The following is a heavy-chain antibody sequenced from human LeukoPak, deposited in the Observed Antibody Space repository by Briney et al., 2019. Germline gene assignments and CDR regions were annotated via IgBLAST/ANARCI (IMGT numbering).Heavy chain of an antibody. CDR2: IIPIFGTA. V-gene: IGHV1-69*13. CDR1: GGTFSSYA. Sequence: VKVSCKASGGTFSSYAISWVRQAPGQGLEWMGGIIPIFGTANYAQKFQGRVTITADKSTSTAYMELRSLRSDDTAVYYCARVRIAAAGIPADYWGQGTLVTVSS. CDR3: ARVRIAAAGIPADY. D-gene: IGHD6-13*01. J-gene: IGHJ4*02.